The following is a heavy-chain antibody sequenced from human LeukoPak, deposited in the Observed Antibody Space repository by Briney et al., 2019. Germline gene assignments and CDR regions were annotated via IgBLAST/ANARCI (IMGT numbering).Heavy chain of an antibody. CDR2: IIPICGTA. V-gene: IGHV1-69*13. CDR1: GCTFSSYA. D-gene: IGHD2-15*01. Sequence: SVKVSCKASGCTFSSYAISWVRQAPGQGLEWMGGIIPICGTANYAQKFQGRVTITADESTSTAYMELSSLRSEDTAVYYCARVGCSGGSCYSNWFDAWGQGTLVTVSS. CDR3: ARVGCSGGSCYSNWFDA. J-gene: IGHJ5*02.